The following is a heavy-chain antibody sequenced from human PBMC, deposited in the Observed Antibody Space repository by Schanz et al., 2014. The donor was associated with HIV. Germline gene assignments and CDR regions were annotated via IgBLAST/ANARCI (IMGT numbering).Heavy chain of an antibody. V-gene: IGHV1-2*02. CDR2: SNPNSGGT. CDR3: ARAFRIAASVSFDY. J-gene: IGHJ4*02. D-gene: IGHD6-13*01. CDR1: GNTFTGYY. Sequence: QVQLVQSGAEVKKPGASVKVSCKASGNTFTGYYVHWVRQAPGQGLQWMGWSNPNSGGTNYAQNCQGRVTMTGDTSINTAYMELSRLRSDDTAVYYCARAFRIAASVSFDYWGQGTLVTVSS.